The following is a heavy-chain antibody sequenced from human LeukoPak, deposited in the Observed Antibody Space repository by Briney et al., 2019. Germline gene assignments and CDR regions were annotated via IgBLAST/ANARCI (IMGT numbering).Heavy chain of an antibody. CDR2: ISSSSSTI. Sequence: GGSLRLSCAASGFTFSSYSMNWVRQAPGKGLEWVSYISSSSSTIYYADSVKGRFTISRDNSKNTLYLQMDTLRAEDAAMYYCAKDSRRIFGVLIIGFDYWGQGSLVTVSS. D-gene: IGHD3-3*01. CDR3: AKDSRRIFGVLIIGFDY. V-gene: IGHV3-48*01. J-gene: IGHJ4*02. CDR1: GFTFSSYS.